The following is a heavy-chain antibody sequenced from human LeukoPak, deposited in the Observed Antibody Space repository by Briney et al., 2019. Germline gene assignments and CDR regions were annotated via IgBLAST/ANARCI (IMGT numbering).Heavy chain of an antibody. CDR2: IDASGGST. J-gene: IGHJ4*02. Sequence: GGSLRLSCAASGFTFSSYAMSWVRQAPGKGLEWVSSIDASGGSTYYADSVKGRFTISRDNSKNTLYLQMNSLRAEDTAVYYCAARPELGYSNFDYWGQGTLVTVSS. V-gene: IGHV3-23*01. CDR3: AARPELGYSNFDY. CDR1: GFTFSSYA. D-gene: IGHD2-15*01.